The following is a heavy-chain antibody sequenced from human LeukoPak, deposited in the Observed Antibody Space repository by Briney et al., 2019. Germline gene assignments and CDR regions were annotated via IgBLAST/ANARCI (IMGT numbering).Heavy chain of an antibody. CDR2: IYHSGST. V-gene: IGHV4-38-2*02. CDR1: GYSISSD. Sequence: TSETLSLTCTVSGYSISSDWGWIRQPPGKGLEWIGNIYHSGSTYYNPSLKSRVAISVDTSKNQFSLKLSSVTAADMPVYYCASRTTYFGCIPSESTSCLDYWSQGTRVTVSS. D-gene: IGHD3-9*01. CDR3: ASRTTYFGCIPSESTSCLDY. J-gene: IGHJ4*02.